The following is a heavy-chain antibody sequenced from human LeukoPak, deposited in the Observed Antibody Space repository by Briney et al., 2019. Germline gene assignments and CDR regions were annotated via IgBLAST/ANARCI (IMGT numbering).Heavy chain of an antibody. CDR2: IYYSGST. Sequence: SETLSPTCTVSGGSISSYYWSWIRQPPGKGLEWIGYIYYSGSTNYNPSLKSRVTISVDTSKNQFSLKLSSVTAADTAVYYCARDRYSSGWNNWFDPWGQGTLVTVSS. J-gene: IGHJ5*02. V-gene: IGHV4-59*01. CDR3: ARDRYSSGWNNWFDP. CDR1: GGSISSYY. D-gene: IGHD6-19*01.